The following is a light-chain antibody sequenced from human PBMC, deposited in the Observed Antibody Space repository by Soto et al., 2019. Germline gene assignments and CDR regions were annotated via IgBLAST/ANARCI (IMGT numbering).Light chain of an antibody. CDR3: QQSETCPLT. CDR1: QTISTW. V-gene: IGKV1-5*01. J-gene: IGKJ5*01. Sequence: DIQMTQSPSTLSASVGDRVTITCRDSQTISTWLAWYQHTPGKAPNILIYDASTLMSGVPSRFSGSGSGTEFTLTISSLQPGDFATYYCQQSETCPLTFGQGTRLEI. CDR2: DAS.